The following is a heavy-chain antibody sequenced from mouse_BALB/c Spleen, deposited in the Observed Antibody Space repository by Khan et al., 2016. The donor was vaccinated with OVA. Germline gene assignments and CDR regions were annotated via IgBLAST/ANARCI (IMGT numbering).Heavy chain of an antibody. CDR3: AIQPYYHYNVMDY. CDR1: GFSLTNYG. Sequence: QVQLKESGPGLVAPSQSLSITCTISGFSLTNYGVHWVRQPPGKGLEWLVLMWSDGSTTYNSALKSRLTISKDNSKSQVFLKMNSLQTDDTAIYCCAIQPYYHYNVMDYWGQGTSVTVSS. V-gene: IGHV2-6-1*01. J-gene: IGHJ4*01. D-gene: IGHD2-10*01. CDR2: MWSDGST.